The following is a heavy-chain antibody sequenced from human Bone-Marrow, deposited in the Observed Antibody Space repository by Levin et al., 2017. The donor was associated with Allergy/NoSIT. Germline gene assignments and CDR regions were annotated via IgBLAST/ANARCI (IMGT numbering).Heavy chain of an antibody. D-gene: IGHD2-21*02. CDR3: ARRLAVGTFDY. CDR1: GYTFTNYF. CDR2: TYPDDSET. V-gene: IGHV5-51*01. J-gene: IGHJ4*02. Sequence: PGESLKISCEVSGYTFTNYFIAWVRQLPGKGLELMGMTYPDDSETKYSPSFQGQVSISADKSNSTAYLQWSSLKASDTAMYYCARRLAVGTFDYWGLGTLVTVSS.